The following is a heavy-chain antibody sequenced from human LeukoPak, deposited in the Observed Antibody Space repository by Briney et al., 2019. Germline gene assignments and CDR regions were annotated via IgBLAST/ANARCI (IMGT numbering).Heavy chain of an antibody. D-gene: IGHD3-16*01. J-gene: IGHJ4*02. CDR2: ISGSGGST. CDR3: AKGSSWGGRYYFDY. V-gene: IGHV3-23*01. Sequence: GGSLRLSCAASAFTFSSYAMNWVRQAPGRGLEWVSAISGSGGSTHYADSVKGRFTISRDNSKNTLYLQMNSLRAEDAAVYYCAKGSSWGGRYYFDYWGQGTLVTVSS. CDR1: AFTFSSYA.